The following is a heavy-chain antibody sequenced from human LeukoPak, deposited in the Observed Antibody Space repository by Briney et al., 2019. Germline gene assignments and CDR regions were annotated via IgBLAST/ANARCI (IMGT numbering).Heavy chain of an antibody. CDR2: IYYSGST. CDR3: ARCYYGSGSYYTHYYYYYMDV. V-gene: IGHV4-59*01. Sequence: SETLSLTCTVSGGSISSYYWSWIRQPPGKGLEWIGYIYYSGSTNYNPSLKSRVTISVDTSKTQFSLKLSSVTAADTAVYYCARCYYGSGSYYTHYYYYYMDVWGKGTTVTVSS. J-gene: IGHJ6*03. CDR1: GGSISSYY. D-gene: IGHD3-10*01.